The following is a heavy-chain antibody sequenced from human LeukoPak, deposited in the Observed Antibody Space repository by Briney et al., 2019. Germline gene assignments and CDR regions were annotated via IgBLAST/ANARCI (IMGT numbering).Heavy chain of an antibody. J-gene: IGHJ4*02. CDR2: INSDGSWT. CDR1: GNYW. D-gene: IGHD2-2*01. CDR3: VSFYETY. Sequence: GGSLRLSCAASGNYWMHWVRQAPGTGLVWVSHINSDGSWTSYADSVKGRFTISKDNAKNTVYLQMSNLRAEDTAVYYCVSFYETYWGRGTLVTVSS. V-gene: IGHV3-74*01.